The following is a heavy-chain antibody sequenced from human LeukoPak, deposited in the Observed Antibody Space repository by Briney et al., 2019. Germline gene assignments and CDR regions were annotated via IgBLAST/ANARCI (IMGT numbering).Heavy chain of an antibody. CDR3: ARDTGWYFDL. CDR1: GFTFSGYW. Sequence: GGSLRLSCAASGFTFSGYWLHWVRQPPGKGPVWVSRITGDGSSTTYADSAKGRFTISRDNAKNTLYLQMISLRAEDTAVYYCARDTGWYFDLWGRGTLVTVSS. D-gene: IGHD4-17*01. J-gene: IGHJ2*01. CDR2: ITGDGSST. V-gene: IGHV3-74*01.